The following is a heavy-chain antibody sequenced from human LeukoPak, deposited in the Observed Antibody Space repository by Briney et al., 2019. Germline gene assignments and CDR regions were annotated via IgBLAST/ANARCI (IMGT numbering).Heavy chain of an antibody. CDR3: ARDPEMATDDAFDI. J-gene: IGHJ3*02. D-gene: IGHD5-24*01. CDR2: IIPIFGTA. CDR1: GGTFSSYA. Sequence: GASVKVSCKASGGTFSSYAIGWVRQAPGQGLEWMGGIIPIFGTANYAQKFQGRVTITADESTSTAYMELSSLRSGDTAVYYCARDPEMATDDAFDIWGQGTMVTVSS. V-gene: IGHV1-69*13.